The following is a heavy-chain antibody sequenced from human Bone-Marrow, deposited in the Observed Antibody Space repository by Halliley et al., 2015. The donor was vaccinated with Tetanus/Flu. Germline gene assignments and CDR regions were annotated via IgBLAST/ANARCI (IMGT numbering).Heavy chain of an antibody. D-gene: IGHD1-26*01. V-gene: IGHV5-51*03. J-gene: IGHJ6*02. CDR1: GFSFTNYW. CDR2: IYPGDFDT. Sequence: QLVQSGSVLKRPGESLRISCKVSGFSFTNYWISWVRQVPGKGLEWMGVIYPGDFDTRYSEYFQGRITISADRSISTTYLRWGSLRPSVTAIYFCAKPGEVGSYYGLDGWGQGTTVAVSS. CDR3: AKPGEVGSYYGLDG.